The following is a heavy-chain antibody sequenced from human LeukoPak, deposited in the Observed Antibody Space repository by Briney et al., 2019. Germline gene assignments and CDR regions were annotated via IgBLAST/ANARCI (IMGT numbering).Heavy chain of an antibody. CDR1: GGSISSYY. D-gene: IGHD1-26*01. CDR2: IYYSGST. CDR3: ALRLGSYYRALY. V-gene: IGHV4-59*01. Sequence: SETLSLTCTVSGGSISSYYWSWIRQPPGKGLEWIGYIYYSGSTNYNPSLKSRVTISVDTSKNQFSLKLNSVTAADTAVYYCALRLGSYYRALYWGQGTLVTVSS. J-gene: IGHJ4*02.